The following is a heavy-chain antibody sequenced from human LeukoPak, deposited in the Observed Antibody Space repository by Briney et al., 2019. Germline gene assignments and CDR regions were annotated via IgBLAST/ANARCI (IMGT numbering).Heavy chain of an antibody. CDR2: IWYDGSNK. Sequence: GRSLRLSCAASGFTFSDSAMHWVRQAPGKGLEWVAIIWYDGSNKYYADSVKGRFTISRDNSKNTLYLQMNSLRAEDTAVYYCARHQGPSNYDFWSGHYYGMDVWGQGTTVTVSS. CDR3: ARHQGPSNYDFWSGHYYGMDV. J-gene: IGHJ6*02. CDR1: GFTFSDSA. D-gene: IGHD3-3*01. V-gene: IGHV3-33*08.